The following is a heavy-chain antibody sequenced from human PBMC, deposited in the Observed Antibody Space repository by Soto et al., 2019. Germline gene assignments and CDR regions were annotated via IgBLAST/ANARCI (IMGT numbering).Heavy chain of an antibody. J-gene: IGHJ4*02. CDR1: GDSLRNHY. D-gene: IGHD3-9*01. CDR2: IFYSGDT. V-gene: IGHV4-59*11. CDR3: ARVSYFRGFDWLFAFDS. Sequence: SETLALTCPVSGDSLRNHYWSWIRQPPGSRLEWLGHIFYSGDTSSYNPSLKSRVSMSVDTSKNQFSLKLRSVSADDTAVYFCARVSYFRGFDWLFAFDSWGQGALVTVS.